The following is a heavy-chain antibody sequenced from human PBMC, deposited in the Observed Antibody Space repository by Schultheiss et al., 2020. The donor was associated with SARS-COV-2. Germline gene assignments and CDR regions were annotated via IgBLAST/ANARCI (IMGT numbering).Heavy chain of an antibody. J-gene: IGHJ4*02. CDR1: GYSFTSYW. Sequence: GGSLRLSCKGSGYSFTSYWIAWVRQMPGKGLEWMGIIYPGDSDTRYSPSFQGQVTISADKSISTAYLQWSSLKASDTAMYYCARQQSWGSTHLDYWGQGTLVTVSS. CDR2: IYPGDSDT. CDR3: ARQQSWGSTHLDY. D-gene: IGHD3-10*01. V-gene: IGHV5-51*01.